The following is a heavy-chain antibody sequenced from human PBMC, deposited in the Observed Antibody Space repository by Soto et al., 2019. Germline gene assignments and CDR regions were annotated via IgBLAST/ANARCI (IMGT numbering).Heavy chain of an antibody. CDR1: GGSPSHCY. D-gene: IGHD5-18*01. Sequence: SETRSLTCTGSGGSPSHCYRSWSRQPPGKGLEWVGYMFNGGSANYNPSLKSRVAISVDMSQNQFSLKLTSVTAADTAVYYCARRYGSCFDYWGQGPLVTVS. V-gene: IGHV4-59*08. CDR3: ARRYGSCFDY. J-gene: IGHJ4*02. CDR2: MFNGGSA.